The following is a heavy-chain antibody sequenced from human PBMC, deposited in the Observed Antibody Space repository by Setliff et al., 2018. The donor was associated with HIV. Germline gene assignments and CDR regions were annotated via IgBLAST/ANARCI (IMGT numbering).Heavy chain of an antibody. CDR2: MFYSGST. Sequence: SETLSLTCTASGGSINSGSYYWGWIRQPPEKGLEWIGTMFYSGSTYYNPSLKSRVTIFIDTSKNQFSLRLSSVTVADTAVYYCARFYDYYGHRLDYWGQGTQVTVSS. CDR3: ARFYDYYGHRLDY. CDR1: GGSINSGSYY. V-gene: IGHV4-39*01. J-gene: IGHJ4*02. D-gene: IGHD3-16*01.